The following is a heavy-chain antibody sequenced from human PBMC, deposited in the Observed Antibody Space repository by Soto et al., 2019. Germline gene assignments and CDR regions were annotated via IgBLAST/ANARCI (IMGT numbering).Heavy chain of an antibody. CDR2: MNPNSGNT. CDR1: FTSYD. J-gene: IGHJ6*02. D-gene: IGHD6-19*01. V-gene: IGHV1-8*01. Sequence: QVQLVQSGAEVKKPGASVKVSCTFTSYDINWVRQATGQGLEWMAWMNPNSGNTLYAQKFQGRVTMTRNTSNFTAYMELSSLRSEDTAVYYCARGPGSSDWRFSYYYMDVWGQGTTVTVSS. CDR3: ARGPGSSDWRFSYYYMDV.